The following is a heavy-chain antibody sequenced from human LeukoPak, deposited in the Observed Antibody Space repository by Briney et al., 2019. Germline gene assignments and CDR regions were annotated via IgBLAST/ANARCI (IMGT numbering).Heavy chain of an antibody. D-gene: IGHD3-22*01. CDR1: GYSISSGYY. V-gene: IGHV4-38-2*02. J-gene: IGHJ4*02. CDR2: FHQSGST. Sequence: PSETLSLTCVVSGYSISSGYYWGWIRQPPGKGLQWIGNFHQSGSTSYNPSLKSRVTISVDTSKNQFSLKLSSVTAADTAVYYCARDLGGLRYYDSSGYSNWGQGTLVTVSS. CDR3: ARDLGGLRYYDSSGYSN.